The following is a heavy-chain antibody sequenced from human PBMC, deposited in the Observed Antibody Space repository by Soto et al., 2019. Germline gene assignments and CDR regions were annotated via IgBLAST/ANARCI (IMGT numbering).Heavy chain of an antibody. Sequence: PGRYLRLSFLTYGDAFSTVSLSWFRRAPGMGLEWVSAISISGDRTYYADSVKGRFFISRDNSHNTVFLRVSSLRVEDTPLYDFARDADCLFYWCAAATRFYSIAVWG. J-gene: IGHJ6*02. CDR2: ISISGDRT. D-gene: IGHD2-8*01. CDR3: ARDADCLFYWCAAATRFYSIAV. CDR1: GDAFSTVS. V-gene: IGHV3-23*01.